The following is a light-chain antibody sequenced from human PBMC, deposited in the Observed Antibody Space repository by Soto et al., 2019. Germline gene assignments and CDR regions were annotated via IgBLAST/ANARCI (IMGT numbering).Light chain of an antibody. CDR3: GTWDSSLSAGV. Sequence: QSVLTQPPSVSAXPGXKXTIXCSGSSSNIGNNYVSWYQQLPGTAPKLLIYDNDKRPSGIPDRFSGSKSGTSATLGITGLQTGDEADYYCGTWDSSLSAGVFGGGTKLTVL. J-gene: IGLJ2*01. CDR1: SSNIGNNY. CDR2: DND. V-gene: IGLV1-51*01.